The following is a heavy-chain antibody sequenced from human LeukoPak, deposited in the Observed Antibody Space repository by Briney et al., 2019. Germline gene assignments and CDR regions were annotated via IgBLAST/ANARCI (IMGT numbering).Heavy chain of an antibody. CDR2: ISAYNGNT. D-gene: IGHD3-10*01. V-gene: IGHV1-18*01. Sequence: ASVKVSCKASGYTFTSYGISWVRQAPGQGLEWMGWISAYNGNTNYAQKLRGRVTMTTDTSTSTAYMELRSLRSDDTAVYYCARGVGFGELLYNWFDPWGQGTLVTVSS. CDR1: GYTFTSYG. CDR3: ARGVGFGELLYNWFDP. J-gene: IGHJ5*02.